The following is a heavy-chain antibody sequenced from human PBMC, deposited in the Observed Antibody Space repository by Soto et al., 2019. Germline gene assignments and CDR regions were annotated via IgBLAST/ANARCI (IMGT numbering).Heavy chain of an antibody. CDR2: IHYTGRT. CDR3: ARVSDGTPGGRNAVSP. Sequence: QVRLQESGPGLVKPSETLSLTCTVSGGSINNYYWNWIRQSAGKRLEWLGYIHYTGRTTHNPSFQSRVTRSVDTSKNQVSLRLNFVTAADTATYFCARVSDGTPGGRNAVSPWGQGTLVTVSS. V-gene: IGHV4-59*01. D-gene: IGHD3-16*01. J-gene: IGHJ5*02. CDR1: GGSINNYY.